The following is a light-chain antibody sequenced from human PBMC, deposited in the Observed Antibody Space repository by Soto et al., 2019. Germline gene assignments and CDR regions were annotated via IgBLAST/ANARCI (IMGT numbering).Light chain of an antibody. V-gene: IGLV1-44*01. J-gene: IGLJ2*01. CDR3: SSFAGSNNVL. CDR2: ENN. CDR1: ASNIGRDP. Sequence: QSVLTQPPSASGAPGQRVTISCSGSASNIGRDPVNWYQQVPGTAPKLLIYENNHRPSGVPDRFSGSKSGTSASLVISGLQSEDEAEYYCSSFAGSNNVLFGGGTKLTVL.